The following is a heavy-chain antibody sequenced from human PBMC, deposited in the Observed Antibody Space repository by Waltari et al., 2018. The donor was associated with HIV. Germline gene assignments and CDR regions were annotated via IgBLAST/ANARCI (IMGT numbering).Heavy chain of an antibody. J-gene: IGHJ3*01. D-gene: IGHD2-2*01. CDR1: GFTLTPYW. CDR3: ARGDKDIAVVPAGANDYPDAFDL. V-gene: IGHV3-7*01. Sequence: EVQLVESGGGLVQPGGSLRLSCAASGFTLTPYWMTWVRQAPGKGLEWVANINQHGNDQYYVDSVKGRFTVSRDNAKNSFYLQMNDLRVEDTAVYYCARGDKDIAVVPAGANDYPDAFDLWGQGTEVTVSS. CDR2: INQHGNDQ.